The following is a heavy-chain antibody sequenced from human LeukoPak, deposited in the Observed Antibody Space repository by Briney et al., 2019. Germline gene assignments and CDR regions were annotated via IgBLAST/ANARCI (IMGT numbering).Heavy chain of an antibody. J-gene: IGHJ4*02. V-gene: IGHV3-74*03. CDR1: GFTFSSYW. D-gene: IGHD6-19*01. CDR3: SGGGTIAVTGY. Sequence: GGTLRLSCAASGFTFSSYWMHWVRQAPGKGLVWVSRINSDGSSTMYADSVKGRFTIARDNAKNTPYLKMNSLRAEDTAVYYCSGGGTIAVTGYWGQGTLVTVSS. CDR2: INSDGSST.